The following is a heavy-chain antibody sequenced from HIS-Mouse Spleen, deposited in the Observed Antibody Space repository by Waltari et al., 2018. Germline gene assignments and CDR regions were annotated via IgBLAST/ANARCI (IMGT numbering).Heavy chain of an antibody. J-gene: IGHJ4*02. Sequence: EVQLVESGGGLVQPGGSLRLPCAASGFTFSSYSMNWVRQAPGKGLEWVSYISISSSTIYYADSVKGRFTNSRDNAKNSLYLQMNSLRAEDTAVYYCARGASGSYYLVSVSDYWGQGTLVTVSS. CDR2: ISISSSTI. V-gene: IGHV3-48*01. CDR3: ARGASGSYYLVSVSDY. D-gene: IGHD1-26*01. CDR1: GFTFSSYS.